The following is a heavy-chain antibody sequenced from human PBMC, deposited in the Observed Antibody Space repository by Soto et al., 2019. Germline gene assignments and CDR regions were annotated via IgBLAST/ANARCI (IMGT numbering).Heavy chain of an antibody. Sequence: GESLKISCKASGYSFTSYWITWVRQMPGKGLEWMGRIDPSDSYTNYSPSFQGHVTISADKSISTAYLQWSSLKASDTAIYYCARNSDIEIFGLVNGGLLLWGQGTTVTVSS. D-gene: IGHD3-3*01. J-gene: IGHJ6*02. CDR2: IDPSDSYT. V-gene: IGHV5-10-1*01. CDR1: GYSFTSYW. CDR3: ARNSDIEIFGLVNGGLLL.